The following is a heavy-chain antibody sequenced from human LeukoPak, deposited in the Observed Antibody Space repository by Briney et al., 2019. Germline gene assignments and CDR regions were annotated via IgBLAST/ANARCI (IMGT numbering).Heavy chain of an antibody. CDR3: ARAGVQLWSGNALDY. J-gene: IGHJ4*02. CDR1: GGSISSSSYY. CDR2: IYYSGST. V-gene: IGHV4-61*05. Sequence: PSETLSLTCTVSGGSISSSSYYWGWIRQPPGKGLEWIGYIYYSGSTNYNPSLKSRVTISVDTSKNQFSLKLSSVTAADTAVYYCARAGVQLWSGNALDYWGQGTLVTVSS. D-gene: IGHD5-18*01.